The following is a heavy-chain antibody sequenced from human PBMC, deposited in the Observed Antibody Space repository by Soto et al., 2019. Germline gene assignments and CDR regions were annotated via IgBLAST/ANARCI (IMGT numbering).Heavy chain of an antibody. CDR3: ARDKITALFDS. J-gene: IGHJ4*02. Sequence: QVQLQQWGAGLLKPSETLSLTCAVYGGSFSGYYWTWIPQPPGTGLEWIGEINHSGSTSYNPSLKSRVTISVDTSKNQFSLKLTSVTAADTAVYYCARDKITALFDSWGQGTLVTVSS. V-gene: IGHV4-34*01. D-gene: IGHD3-10*01. CDR1: GGSFSGYY. CDR2: INHSGST.